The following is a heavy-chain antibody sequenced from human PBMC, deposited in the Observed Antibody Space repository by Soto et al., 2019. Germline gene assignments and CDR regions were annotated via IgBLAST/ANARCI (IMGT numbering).Heavy chain of an antibody. V-gene: IGHV1-18*01. Sequence: GASVKVSCKASGYTFTSYGISWVRQAPGQGLEWMGWISTYSSDTKYAHKFQDRVTMTTDTSTSTAYMELRSLRSDDTAVYYCAREYCSGGSCYGGDYWGQGTLVTVSS. D-gene: IGHD2-15*01. CDR1: GYTFTSYG. J-gene: IGHJ4*02. CDR3: AREYCSGGSCYGGDY. CDR2: ISTYSSDT.